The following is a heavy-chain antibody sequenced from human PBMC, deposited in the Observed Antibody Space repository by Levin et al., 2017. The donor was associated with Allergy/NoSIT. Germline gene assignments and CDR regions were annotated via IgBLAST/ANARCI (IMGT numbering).Heavy chain of an antibody. Sequence: SCAASGFTFSDYYMSWIRQAPGKGLEWVSYISSSGSTIYYADSVKGRFTISRDNAKNSLYLQMNSLRAEDTAVYYCARAKDWDTIFGVVIGRPEDYYYYGMDVWGQGTTVTVSS. J-gene: IGHJ6*02. CDR2: ISSSGSTI. V-gene: IGHV3-11*01. CDR1: GFTFSDYY. D-gene: IGHD3-3*01. CDR3: ARAKDWDTIFGVVIGRPEDYYYYGMDV.